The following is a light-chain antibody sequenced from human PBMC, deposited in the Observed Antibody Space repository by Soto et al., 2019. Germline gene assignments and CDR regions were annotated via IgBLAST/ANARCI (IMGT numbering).Light chain of an antibody. CDR1: KSDIGVYDF. CDR3: KSYAGSNTYV. J-gene: IGLJ1*01. CDR2: EFV. V-gene: IGLV2-8*01. Sequence: QSALTQHPSASGYPGQSVTIACTGTKSDIGVYDFVSWYQHHPGKASRLISYEFVQRPSGVPDRLSGSKSGNTASRPVSGLQAADEAEYFCKSYAGSNTYVFGSGTKLTVL.